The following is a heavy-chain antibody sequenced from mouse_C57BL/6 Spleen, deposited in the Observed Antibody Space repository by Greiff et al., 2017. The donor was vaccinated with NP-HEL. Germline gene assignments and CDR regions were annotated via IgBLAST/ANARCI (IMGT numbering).Heavy chain of an antibody. D-gene: IGHD2-5*01. CDR3: ARYYSNYGWFAY. CDR2: IHPNSGST. J-gene: IGHJ3*01. CDR1: GYTFTSYW. Sequence: VQLQESGAELVKPGASVKLSCKASGYTFTSYWMHWVKQRPGQGLEWIGMIHPNSGSTNYNEKFKSKATLTVDKSSSTAYMQLSSLTSEDSAVYYCARYYSNYGWFAYWGQGTLVTVSA. V-gene: IGHV1-64*01.